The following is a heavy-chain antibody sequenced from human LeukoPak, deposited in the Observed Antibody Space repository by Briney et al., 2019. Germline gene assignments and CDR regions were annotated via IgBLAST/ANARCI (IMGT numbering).Heavy chain of an antibody. CDR3: ARDRVAVAGPLDY. D-gene: IGHD6-19*01. CDR2: IWYDGSNK. V-gene: IGHV3-33*08. Sequence: GGSLRLSCAASGFTFSNYAMHWVRQAPGKGLEWVAVIWYDGSNKYYADSVKGRFTISRDNSKNTLYLQMNSLRAEDTAVYYCARDRVAVAGPLDYWGQGTLVTVSS. J-gene: IGHJ4*02. CDR1: GFTFSNYA.